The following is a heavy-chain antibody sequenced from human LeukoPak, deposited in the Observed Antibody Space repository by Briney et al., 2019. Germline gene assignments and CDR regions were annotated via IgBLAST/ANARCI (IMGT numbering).Heavy chain of an antibody. V-gene: IGHV1-69*06. J-gene: IGHJ5*02. Sequence: SVKVSCKASGGTFSSYAISWVRQAPGQGLEWMGGIIPIFGTANYAQKFQGRVTITADKSTSTAYMELSSLRSEDTAVYYCARDVNFDRFDPWGQGTLVAVSS. CDR1: GGTFSSYA. CDR3: ARDVNFDRFDP. CDR2: IIPIFGTA.